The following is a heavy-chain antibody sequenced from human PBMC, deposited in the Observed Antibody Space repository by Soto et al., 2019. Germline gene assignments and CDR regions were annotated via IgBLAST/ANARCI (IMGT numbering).Heavy chain of an antibody. D-gene: IGHD2-21*02. CDR3: ARVGISGDWGFDH. V-gene: IGHV3-7*04. CDR1: GFTFSSYW. J-gene: IGHJ4*02. Sequence: EVQLVESGGGLVQPGGSLRLSCAASGFTFSSYWMSWVRQAPGKGLEWVANIKQDGSEKYYVDSVKGRFTISRDNAKNLRFLQMNGLRAEDPACYFCARVGISGDWGFDHWGPGTLVPVS. CDR2: IKQDGSEK.